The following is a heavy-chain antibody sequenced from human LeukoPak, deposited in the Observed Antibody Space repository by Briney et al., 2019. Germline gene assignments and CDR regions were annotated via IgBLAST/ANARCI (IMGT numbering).Heavy chain of an antibody. J-gene: IGHJ6*02. CDR2: INAGNGNT. CDR1: GFTFTSYA. CDR3: ARGKASHIVVVPGDYYGMDV. Sequence: VASVKVSCKASGFTFTSYAMHWVRQAPGQRLEWMGWINAGNGNTKYSQKFQGRVTITRDTSASTAYMELSSLRSEDTAVYYCARGKASHIVVVPGDYYGMDVWGQGTTVTVSS. V-gene: IGHV1-3*01. D-gene: IGHD2-2*01.